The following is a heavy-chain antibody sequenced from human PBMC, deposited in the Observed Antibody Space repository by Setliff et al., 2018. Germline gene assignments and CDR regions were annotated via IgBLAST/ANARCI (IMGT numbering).Heavy chain of an antibody. D-gene: IGHD5-18*01. CDR2: TIPMFGST. V-gene: IGHV1-69*05. CDR1: GYTFNTFG. CDR3: VREGVDTRSSTDYRYYMDV. J-gene: IGHJ6*03. Sequence: GASVKVSCKTSGYTFNTFGISWVRRAPGQGLEWMGGTIPMFGSTSYAQKFQGRFTIITDESTTTAYMELSSLGSEDTAVYYCVREGVDTRSSTDYRYYMDVWGKGTTVTVSS.